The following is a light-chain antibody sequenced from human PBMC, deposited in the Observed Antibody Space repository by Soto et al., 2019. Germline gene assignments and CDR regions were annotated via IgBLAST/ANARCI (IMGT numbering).Light chain of an antibody. CDR3: QQHTSWPLT. V-gene: IGKV3-11*01. CDR1: QSVSSS. CDR2: DAF. J-gene: IGKJ4*01. Sequence: EIVLIQSPATLSLSPGERATLSCRASQSVSSSLAWYQQNPGQAPRLLMFDAFTRATGIPVRFSGSGSGTDFTLTISRLESEDFTVYYCQQHTSWPLTFGGGTRVEIK.